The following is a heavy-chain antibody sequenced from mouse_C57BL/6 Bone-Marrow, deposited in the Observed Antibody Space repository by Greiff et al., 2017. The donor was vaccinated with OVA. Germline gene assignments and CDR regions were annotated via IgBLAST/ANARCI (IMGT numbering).Heavy chain of an antibody. Sequence: SGAELVRPGASVTLSCKASGYTFTDYDMHWVKQTPVHGLEWIGAIDPETGGTAYNQKFEGKAILTADKSSSTAYMELRSLTSEDSAVYYCTRGYSNYYAMDYWGQGTSVTVSS. CDR2: IDPETGGT. J-gene: IGHJ4*01. D-gene: IGHD2-5*01. V-gene: IGHV1-15*01. CDR3: TRGYSNYYAMDY. CDR1: GYTFTDYD.